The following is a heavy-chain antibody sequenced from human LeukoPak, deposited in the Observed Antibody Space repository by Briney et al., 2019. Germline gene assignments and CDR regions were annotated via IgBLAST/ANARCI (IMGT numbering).Heavy chain of an antibody. Sequence: GGSLRLSCSASGFTFSNYWMSWVRQAPGKGLEWVANIKQDESEKYYVDSVKGRFTISRDNAKSSLYLQMNSLRAEDTAVYYCARALDSSSSRYQAFEEWGQGTLVTVSS. J-gene: IGHJ4*02. D-gene: IGHD2-2*01. CDR2: IKQDESEK. CDR3: ARALDSSSSRYQAFEE. V-gene: IGHV3-7*01. CDR1: GFTFSNYW.